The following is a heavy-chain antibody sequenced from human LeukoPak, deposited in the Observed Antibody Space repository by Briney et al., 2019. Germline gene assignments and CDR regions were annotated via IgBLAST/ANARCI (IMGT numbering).Heavy chain of an antibody. CDR2: IYYSGST. CDR3: ARDFTAARRLHTCDI. V-gene: IGHV4-39*07. J-gene: IGHJ3*02. D-gene: IGHD6-6*01. Sequence: SETLSVTCIVSRGSHRYRRDYWPWLRQPPGEGLEWIANIYYSGSTYYSPSLKSRVTISVDTSKNQFSLKLSSVTAADTAVYYCARDFTAARRLHTCDIWGQGTMVTVSS. CDR1: RGSHRYRRDY.